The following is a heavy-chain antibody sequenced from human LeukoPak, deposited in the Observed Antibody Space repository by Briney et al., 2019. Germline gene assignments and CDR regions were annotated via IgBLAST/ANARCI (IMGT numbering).Heavy chain of an antibody. CDR3: ARDLSSTSNWELDS. CDR1: GYTFTGYY. Sequence: GASVKVSCKASGYTFTGYYMHWVRQAPGQGLEWMGRINPNSGGTNYAQKFQGRVTMTRDTSISTASMELSRLTSDDTAVYYCARDLSSTSNWELDSWGQGTLVTVSS. CDR2: INPNSGGT. V-gene: IGHV1-2*06. D-gene: IGHD7-27*01. J-gene: IGHJ4*02.